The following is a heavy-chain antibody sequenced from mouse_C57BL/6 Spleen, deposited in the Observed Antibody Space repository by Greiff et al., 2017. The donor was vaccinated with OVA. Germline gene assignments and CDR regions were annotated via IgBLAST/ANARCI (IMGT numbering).Heavy chain of an antibody. Sequence: EVQLVESGGGLVKPGGSLKLSCAASGFSFSDYGMHWVRQAPEKGLEWVAYISSGSSTIYYADTVKGRFTISRDKAKNTLFLQITSLRSEDTAMYKCAREGYDYASWGQGTSVTVSS. V-gene: IGHV5-17*01. D-gene: IGHD2-4*01. CDR3: AREGYDYAS. CDR2: ISSGSSTI. J-gene: IGHJ4*01. CDR1: GFSFSDYG.